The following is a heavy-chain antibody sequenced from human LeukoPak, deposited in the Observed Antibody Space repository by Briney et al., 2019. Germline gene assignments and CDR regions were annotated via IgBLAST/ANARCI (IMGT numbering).Heavy chain of an antibody. J-gene: IGHJ6*02. CDR2: VNPNSGGT. V-gene: IGHV1-2*02. CDR3: ARRCSSTSCSHYYYGMDV. Sequence: ASVKVSCKASGYTFPSYGISWVRQAPGQGLEWMGWVNPNSGGTNYAQKFQGRVTMTRDTSISTAYMELSRLRSDDTAVYYCARRCSSTSCSHYYYGMDVWGQGTTVTVSS. CDR1: GYTFPSYG. D-gene: IGHD2-2*01.